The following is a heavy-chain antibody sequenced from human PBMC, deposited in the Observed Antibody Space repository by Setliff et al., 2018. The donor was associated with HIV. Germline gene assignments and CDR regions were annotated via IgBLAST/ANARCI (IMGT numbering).Heavy chain of an antibody. Sequence: PLETLSLTCTVSGGSISSYYWSWIRQPAGKGLEWIGRIYTSGSTNYNPSLKSRVTMSVDTSKNQFSLKLSSVTAADTAVYYCARGIGTRYNYYMDVWGIGTTVTVSS. CDR2: IYTSGST. V-gene: IGHV4-4*07. J-gene: IGHJ6*03. CDR3: ARGIGTRYNYYMDV. CDR1: GGSISSYY. D-gene: IGHD1-20*01.